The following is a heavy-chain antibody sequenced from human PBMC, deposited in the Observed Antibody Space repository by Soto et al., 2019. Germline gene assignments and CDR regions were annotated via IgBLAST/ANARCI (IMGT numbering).Heavy chain of an antibody. CDR1: GSSIGSSHY. CDR3: RRHWGTTTSALRWFDP. Sequence: SETLSLTCDVSGSSIGSSHYWGWIRHPPGKGLEWIGTIHHGGRSFYTPSLKSRVTMSVDTSKNQFSLQLRSVTAADTAVYFCRRHWGTTTSALRWFDPWGQG. J-gene: IGHJ5*02. CDR2: IHHGGRS. D-gene: IGHD3-16*01. V-gene: IGHV4-38-2*01.